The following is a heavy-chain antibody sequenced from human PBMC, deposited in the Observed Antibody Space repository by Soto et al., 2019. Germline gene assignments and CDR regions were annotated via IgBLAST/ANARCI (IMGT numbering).Heavy chain of an antibody. D-gene: IGHD3-10*01. Sequence: QLHLQESGPGLVKPSETLSLICNVSGFSISSSSYYWAWIRQPPGKGLEWIGTIYYSGGTYYNPSLESRLTISVETSKNQVSLKLTSVIAADTAVYYCARALWGYGEFYKDVWGRGTTVTVSS. CDR1: GFSISSSSYY. CDR2: IYYSGGT. V-gene: IGHV4-39*01. J-gene: IGHJ6*03. CDR3: ARALWGYGEFYKDV.